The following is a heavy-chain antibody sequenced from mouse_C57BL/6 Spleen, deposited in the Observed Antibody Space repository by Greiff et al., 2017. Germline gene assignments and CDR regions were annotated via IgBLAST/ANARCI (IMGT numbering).Heavy chain of an antibody. V-gene: IGHV1-18*01. J-gene: IGHJ1*03. D-gene: IGHD1-1*01. CDR2: INPNNGGT. CDR1: GYTFTDYN. Sequence: VQLQQSGPELVKPGASVKIPCKASGYTFTDYNMDWVKQSHGKSLEWIGDINPNNGGTIYNQKFKGKATLTVDKSSSTAYMELRSLTSEDTAVYYCARRNYGSSYRSWYFDVWGTGTTVTVSS. CDR3: ARRNYGSSYRSWYFDV.